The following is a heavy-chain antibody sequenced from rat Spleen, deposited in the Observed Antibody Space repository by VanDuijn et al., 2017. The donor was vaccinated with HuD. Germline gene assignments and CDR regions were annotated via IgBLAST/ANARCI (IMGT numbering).Heavy chain of an antibody. D-gene: IGHD1-9*01. Sequence: QVQLKESGPGLVQPSQTLSLACTVSGFSVTSYHVHWVRQPSGKGLEWMGVIWTDGSTEYNSALNSRLSISRDISKSQVFLKMNSLQTEDTATYYCARENMYYGYNYFDYWGQGVMVTVSS. CDR2: IWTDGST. V-gene: IGHV2-30*01. CDR1: GFSVTSYH. CDR3: ARENMYYGYNYFDY. J-gene: IGHJ2*01.